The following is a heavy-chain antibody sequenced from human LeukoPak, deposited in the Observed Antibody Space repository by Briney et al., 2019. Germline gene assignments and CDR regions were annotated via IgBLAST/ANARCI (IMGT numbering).Heavy chain of an antibody. J-gene: IGHJ4*02. CDR2: IYYTGST. D-gene: IGHD4-17*01. CDR3: ARDSQGLCGHYGGFDF. V-gene: IGHV4-31*03. Sequence: SETLSLTCTVSGGSISSGDYYWSWIRQLPGKGLEWIGYIYYTGSTYYNPSLKSRVTISVDTSENQFSLKLSSVTAADTAMYYCARDSQGLCGHYGGFDFWGQGTLVTVSS. CDR1: GGSISSGDYY.